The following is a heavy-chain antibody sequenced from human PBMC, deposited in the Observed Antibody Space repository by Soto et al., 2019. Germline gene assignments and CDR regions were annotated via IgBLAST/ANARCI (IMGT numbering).Heavy chain of an antibody. J-gene: IGHJ4*02. CDR2: CSTNSGVR. CDR1: GYRFSTYG. CDR3: ARQSYVASSHSNYVS. V-gene: IGHV1-18*04. Sequence: ASVKVSCKASGYRFSTYGINWVRQAPGQGLQWMGWCSTNSGVRNYAQKFQGRVTFTTDTATSTAYMELRSLISDDTAVYFCARQSYVASSHSNYVSWGQGTQVTVSS. D-gene: IGHD4-4*01.